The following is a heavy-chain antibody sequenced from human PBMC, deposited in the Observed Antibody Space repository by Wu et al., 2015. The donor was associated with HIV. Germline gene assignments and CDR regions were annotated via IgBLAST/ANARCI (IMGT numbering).Heavy chain of an antibody. CDR1: GGSFSGYY. D-gene: IGHD2-2*01. CDR3: ARRGDVGCSSTSCYHAFDI. CDR2: INHSGST. J-gene: IGHJ3*02. V-gene: IGHV4-34*01. Sequence: QVQLQQWGAGLLKPSETLSLTCAVYGGSFSGYYWSWIRQPPGKGLEWIGEINHSGSTNYNPSLKSRVTISVDTSKNQFSLKLSSVTAADTAVYYCARRGDVGCSSTSCYHAFDIWGQGTMVTVSS.